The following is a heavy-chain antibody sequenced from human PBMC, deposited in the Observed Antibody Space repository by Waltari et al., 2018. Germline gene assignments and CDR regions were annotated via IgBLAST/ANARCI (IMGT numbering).Heavy chain of an antibody. CDR3: ARPNINGRLGGAFDI. D-gene: IGHD3-16*01. Sequence: QLQLQESGPGLVTPSETLSLTCNVSGASISSSNCYWGWIRQPPGKGLEWIASIYYSGSTYYNPSLRSRVSISVDTSKNQFSLEVTSVTAADTGVYYCARPNINGRLGGAFDIWGRGTTVTVSS. J-gene: IGHJ3*02. CDR1: GASISSSNCY. CDR2: IYYSGST. V-gene: IGHV4-39*01.